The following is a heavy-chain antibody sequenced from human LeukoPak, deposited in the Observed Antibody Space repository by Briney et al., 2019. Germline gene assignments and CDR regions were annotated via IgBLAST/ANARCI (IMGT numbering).Heavy chain of an antibody. V-gene: IGHV3-48*03. CDR3: ARSRSGGSTDAFDI. Sequence: GGSLRLSCAVSGFTFSSYEMNWVRQAPGKGLEWVSFISSSGSTIYYADSVKGRFTISRDNAKNSLYLQMNSLRAEDTAVYYCARSRSGGSTDAFDICGQGTMVTVSS. CDR1: GFTFSSYE. J-gene: IGHJ3*02. CDR2: ISSSGSTI. D-gene: IGHD2-15*01.